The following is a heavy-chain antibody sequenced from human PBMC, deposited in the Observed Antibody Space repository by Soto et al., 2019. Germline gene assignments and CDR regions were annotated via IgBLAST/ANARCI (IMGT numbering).Heavy chain of an antibody. V-gene: IGHV3-30*03. Sequence: QVQLVESGGGVVQPGRSLRLSCAASGFTFSSYGMHWVRQAPGKGLEWVAVISYDGSNKYYADSVKGRFTISRDNSKTTLYLQRNSLRAEDTGVYYCALADSSSWALDYWGQGTLVTVSS. D-gene: IGHD6-13*01. CDR3: ALADSSSWALDY. CDR2: ISYDGSNK. CDR1: GFTFSSYG. J-gene: IGHJ4*02.